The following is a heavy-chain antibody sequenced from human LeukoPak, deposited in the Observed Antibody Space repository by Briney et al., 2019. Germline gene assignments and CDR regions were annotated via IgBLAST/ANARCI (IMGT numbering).Heavy chain of an antibody. CDR1: GGSISSYH. CDR3: ARAADYFDY. Sequence: SETLSLTCTVSGGSISSYHWSWIRQPPGKGLEWTGYIYSSGSTNYNPSLKSRVTISVDTSKNQFSLKLSSVTAADTAVYYCARAADYFDYWGQGTLVTVSS. CDR2: IYSSGST. D-gene: IGHD2-15*01. V-gene: IGHV4-59*01. J-gene: IGHJ4*02.